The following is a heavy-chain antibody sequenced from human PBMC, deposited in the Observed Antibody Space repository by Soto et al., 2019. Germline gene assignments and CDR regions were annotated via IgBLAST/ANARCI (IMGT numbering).Heavy chain of an antibody. CDR3: ARKGVGATDYYGMDV. Sequence: PGGSLRLSCAASGFTFSSYSMNWVRQAPGKGLEWVSSISSSSSYIYYADSVKGRFTISRDNAKNSLYLQMNSLRAEDTAVYYCARKGVGATDYYGMDVWGQGTTVTVSS. D-gene: IGHD1-26*01. CDR2: ISSSSSYI. J-gene: IGHJ6*02. V-gene: IGHV3-21*01. CDR1: GFTFSSYS.